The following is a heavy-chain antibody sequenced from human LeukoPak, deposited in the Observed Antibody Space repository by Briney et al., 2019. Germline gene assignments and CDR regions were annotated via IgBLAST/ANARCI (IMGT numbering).Heavy chain of an antibody. Sequence: SETLSLTCTVSGGSISSSSYYWGWIRQPPGKGLEWIGSIYYSGSTYYNPSLKSRVTISVDTSKNQFSLKLSSVTAADTAVYYCARLLIGWNYYYYYMDVWGKGTTVTVSS. CDR3: ARLLIGWNYYYYYMDV. V-gene: IGHV4-39*01. D-gene: IGHD3-16*02. CDR2: IYYSGST. CDR1: GGSISSSSYY. J-gene: IGHJ6*03.